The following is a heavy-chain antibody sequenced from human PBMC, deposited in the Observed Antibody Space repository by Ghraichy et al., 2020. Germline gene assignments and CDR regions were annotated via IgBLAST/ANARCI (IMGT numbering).Heavy chain of an antibody. CDR3: ARAPLFCSTISCFSLKYFGMDV. J-gene: IGHJ6*02. CDR2: INGYNGDT. Sequence: ASVKVSCKTSGYTFHNYAITWVRQAPGQGLERLGWINGYNGDTTYARKLQGRVTMTTDTSTATAYMELRSLTSDDTAVYFCARAPLFCSTISCFSLKYFGMDVWGQGTTVTVYS. CDR1: GYTFHNYA. D-gene: IGHD2-2*01. V-gene: IGHV1-18*01.